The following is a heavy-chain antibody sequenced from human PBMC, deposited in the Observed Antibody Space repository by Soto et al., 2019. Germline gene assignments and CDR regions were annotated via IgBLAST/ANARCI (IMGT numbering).Heavy chain of an antibody. CDR1: GFPFSAYN. J-gene: IGHJ4*02. V-gene: IGHV3-21*01. Sequence: PGESLKISCTGSGFPFSAYNINWVRQAPGKGLEWVSSITVGSSHIYQPNSMKGRFTISRDDAKNSVYLQIDSLRDEDTALYYCSRSPEVGVRGAYWGQGTLVTVSS. D-gene: IGHD3-16*01. CDR2: ITVGSSHI. CDR3: SRSPEVGVRGAY.